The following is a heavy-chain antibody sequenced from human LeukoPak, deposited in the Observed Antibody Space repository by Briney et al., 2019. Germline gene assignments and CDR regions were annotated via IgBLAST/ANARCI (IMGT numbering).Heavy chain of an antibody. Sequence: ASVKVSCKASGYTFTGYYMHWVRQAPGQGLEWMGWINPNSGGTNYAQKFQGRVTMTRDTSISIAYMELSRLRSDDTAVYYCAREGTQYYYDSSGYYDWGQGTLVTVSS. CDR2: INPNSGGT. J-gene: IGHJ4*02. V-gene: IGHV1-2*02. D-gene: IGHD3-22*01. CDR3: AREGTQYYYDSSGYYD. CDR1: GYTFTGYY.